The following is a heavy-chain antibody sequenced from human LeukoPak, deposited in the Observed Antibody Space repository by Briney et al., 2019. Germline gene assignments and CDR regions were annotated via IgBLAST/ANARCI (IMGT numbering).Heavy chain of an antibody. J-gene: IGHJ3*02. V-gene: IGHV4-59*08. CDR2: IYYSGST. CDR1: GGSITSYY. D-gene: IGHD3-10*01. Sequence: SETLSLTCTVSGGSITSYYWSWIRQPPGRGLEWIGYIYYSGSTNYNPSLKSRVTISVDTSKNQLSLKLSSVTAADTAVYFCARLHRGDDAFDIWGQGTMVTVYS. CDR3: ARLHRGDDAFDI.